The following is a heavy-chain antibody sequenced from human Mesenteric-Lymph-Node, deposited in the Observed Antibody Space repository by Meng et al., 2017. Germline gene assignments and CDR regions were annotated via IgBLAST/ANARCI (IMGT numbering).Heavy chain of an antibody. Sequence: QVQLVQSGAAVKKPGASVRVSGKASGYTFTSYYIYWVRQAPGQGLEWVGIFDSGGGYTSYAQKFRGRVTMTRDTSTNTVYMELSSLRFEDTAVFYCARSLDTSGHAYFDYWGQGTLVTVSS. J-gene: IGHJ4*02. D-gene: IGHD3-22*01. CDR2: FDSGGGYT. CDR3: ARSLDTSGHAYFDY. CDR1: GYTFTSYY. V-gene: IGHV1-46*01.